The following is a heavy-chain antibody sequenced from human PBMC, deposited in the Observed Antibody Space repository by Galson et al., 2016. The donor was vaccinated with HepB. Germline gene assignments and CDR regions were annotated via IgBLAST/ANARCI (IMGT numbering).Heavy chain of an antibody. Sequence: QSGAEVKKPGESLKISCKGSGYSFSSHWIGWVRQMPGKGLEWMGIIYPGDSDTRYSPSFQGQVTISADKSIRTAYLQWSSLKASDTAMYYRARQRTSGYSSHYYGMDVWGQGTTVTVSS. V-gene: IGHV5-51*01. CDR1: GYSFSSHW. J-gene: IGHJ6*02. CDR3: ARQRTSGYSSHYYGMDV. D-gene: IGHD3-22*01. CDR2: IYPGDSDT.